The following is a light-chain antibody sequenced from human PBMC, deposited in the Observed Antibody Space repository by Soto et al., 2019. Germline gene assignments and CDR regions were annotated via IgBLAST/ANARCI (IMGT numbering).Light chain of an antibody. CDR2: AAS. V-gene: IGKV1-9*01. J-gene: IGKJ3*01. CDR3: QQLNSHPRT. CDR1: QGISSY. Sequence: DIQLTQSPSFLSASIGDRLSITCRASQGISSYLAWYQQKPGKAPKLLIYAASTLQSGVPSRFSGSGSGTEFTLTISSLQPEDFATYYCQQLNSHPRTFGPGTKVDIK.